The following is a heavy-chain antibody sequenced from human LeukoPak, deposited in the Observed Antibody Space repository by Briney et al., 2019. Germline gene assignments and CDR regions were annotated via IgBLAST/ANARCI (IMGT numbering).Heavy chain of an antibody. CDR3: ARGRAFFD. Sequence: PSETLSLTCGFYSGSFSGYYWNWIRQPPGKGLEWIGEINHSGSTNYNPSLKSRVTISIDTSKNQFSLRLSSVTVADTAVYYCARGRAFFDWGQGTLVIVSS. CDR2: INHSGST. V-gene: IGHV4-34*01. J-gene: IGHJ4*02. D-gene: IGHD3-3*02. CDR1: SGSFSGYY.